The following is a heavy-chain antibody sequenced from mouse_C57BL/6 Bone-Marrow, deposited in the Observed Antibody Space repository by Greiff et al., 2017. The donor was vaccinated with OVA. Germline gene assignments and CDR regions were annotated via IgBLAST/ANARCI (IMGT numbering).Heavy chain of an antibody. D-gene: IGHD2-2*01. CDR1: GYTFTSYW. CDR3: ARRHMVTGFDY. J-gene: IGHJ2*01. V-gene: IGHV1-64*01. CDR2: IHPNSGST. Sequence: QVQLQQPGAELVTPGASVKLSCKASGYTFTSYWMHWVKQRPGQGLEWIGMIHPNSGSTNYNEKFKSKATLTVDKSSSTAYMQLSSLTSEDSAVYYCARRHMVTGFDYWGQGTTLTVSS.